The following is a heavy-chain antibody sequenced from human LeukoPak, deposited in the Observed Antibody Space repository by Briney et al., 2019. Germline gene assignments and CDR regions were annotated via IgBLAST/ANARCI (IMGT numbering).Heavy chain of an antibody. CDR3: AKGRGWLQFFDY. CDR2: IRFEGTEK. CDR1: GFTFSYYG. J-gene: IGHJ4*02. D-gene: IGHD5-24*01. V-gene: IGHV3-30*02. Sequence: GGSLRLSCAASGFTFSYYGMHWVRQTPGKGLEWVAFIRFEGTEKFYADSVKGRFTISRDNSKNTLYLQMNSLRAEDTAVYYCAKGRGWLQFFDYWGQGTLVTVSS.